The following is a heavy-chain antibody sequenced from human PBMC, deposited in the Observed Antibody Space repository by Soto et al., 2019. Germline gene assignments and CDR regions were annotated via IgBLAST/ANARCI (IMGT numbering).Heavy chain of an antibody. J-gene: IGHJ4*02. Sequence: SLTCAVYGGSFSGYYWTWIRQPPGTGLEWIGEINHSGSTNYNPSLKSRVTISVATSKNHFSLKLTSVTAADTAVYYCARSEATVLDYWGQGTLVTVSS. CDR2: INHSGST. D-gene: IGHD4-17*01. CDR3: ARSEATVLDY. CDR1: GGSFSGYY. V-gene: IGHV4-34*01.